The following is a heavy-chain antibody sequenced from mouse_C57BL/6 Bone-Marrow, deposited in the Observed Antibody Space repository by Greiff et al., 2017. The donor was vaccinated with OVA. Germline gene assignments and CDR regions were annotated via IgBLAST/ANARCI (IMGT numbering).Heavy chain of an antibody. D-gene: IGHD2-1*01. CDR2: INPNYGTT. CDR3: AREKIYSHYYAMDY. Sequence: EVHLVESGPELVKPGASVKISCKASGYSFTDYNMNWVKQSNGKSLEWIGVINPNYGTTSYNQKFKGKATLTVDQSSSTAYMQLNSLTSEDSAVYYCAREKIYSHYYAMDYWGQGTSVTVSS. V-gene: IGHV1-39*01. CDR1: GYSFTDYN. J-gene: IGHJ4*01.